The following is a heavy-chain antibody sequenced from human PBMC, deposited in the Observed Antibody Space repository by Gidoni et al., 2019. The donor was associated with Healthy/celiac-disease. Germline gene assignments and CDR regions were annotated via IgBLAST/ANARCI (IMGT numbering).Heavy chain of an antibody. CDR3: ARERTRSFDY. Sequence: QVQLVQSGAEVTKPGASVKVSCKASGYTFTSYYMHWVRQSPGQGLEWMGIITPSGGSTSYAKKFQGRVTMTRDTSTSTVYMELSSLRSEDTAVYYCARERTRSFDYWGQGTLVTVSS. V-gene: IGHV1-46*01. J-gene: IGHJ4*02. CDR2: ITPSGGST. D-gene: IGHD4-17*01. CDR1: GYTFTSYY.